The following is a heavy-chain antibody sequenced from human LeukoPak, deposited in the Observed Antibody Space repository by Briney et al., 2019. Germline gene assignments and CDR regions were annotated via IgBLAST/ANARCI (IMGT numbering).Heavy chain of an antibody. J-gene: IGHJ4*02. V-gene: IGHV3-30*03. D-gene: IGHD6-19*01. Sequence: GGSLRLSCAASGFTFSDYGLHWVRQTPGKGLEWVAVISYDGSNKYYADSVKGRFTISRDNSKNTLYLQMNSLRAEDTAVYYCARGYSSGWYYFDYWGQGTLVTVSS. CDR3: ARGYSSGWYYFDY. CDR1: GFTFSDYG. CDR2: ISYDGSNK.